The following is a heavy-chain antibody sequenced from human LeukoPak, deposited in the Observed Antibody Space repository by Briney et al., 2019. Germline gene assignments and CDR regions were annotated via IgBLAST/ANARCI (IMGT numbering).Heavy chain of an antibody. D-gene: IGHD3-16*01. CDR2: IQPDGSEG. Sequence: PGGSLRLSCAASGFTFDDYAMTWVRQAPGKGLEWVGNIQPDGSEGYPVDSVKGRFTISRDNARNSLFLQMNSLRVEDTAVYYCASQSFAKFDPWGQGTLVIVSS. CDR3: ASQSFAKFDP. J-gene: IGHJ5*02. V-gene: IGHV3-7*01. CDR1: GFTFDDYA.